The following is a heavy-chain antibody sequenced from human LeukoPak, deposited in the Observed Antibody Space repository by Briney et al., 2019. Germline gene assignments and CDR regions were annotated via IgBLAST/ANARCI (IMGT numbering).Heavy chain of an antibody. Sequence: GGSLKLSCAASGFTFSGSAMHWVRQASGKGLEWVGRIRSKAYNYATAYTASVKGRFTISRNDSKDTAYLQLNSLKTEDTAVYYCVRHSDYSDSGSNWCQGTLVTVSS. J-gene: IGHJ4*02. V-gene: IGHV3-73*01. D-gene: IGHD3-10*01. CDR1: GFTFSGSA. CDR3: VRHSDYSDSGSN. CDR2: IRSKAYNYAT.